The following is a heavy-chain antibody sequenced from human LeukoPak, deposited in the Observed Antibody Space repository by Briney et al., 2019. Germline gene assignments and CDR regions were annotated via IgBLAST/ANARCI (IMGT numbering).Heavy chain of an antibody. J-gene: IGHJ4*02. CDR3: ARTYDSSGYYYEDY. V-gene: IGHV3-33*01. CDR1: GFTFSSYG. Sequence: PGGSLRLSCAASGFTFSSYGMPWVRQAPGKGLEWVAVIWYDGSNKYYADSVKGRFTISRDNSKNTLYLQMNSLRAEDTAVYYCARTYDSSGYYYEDYWGQGTLVTVSS. CDR2: IWYDGSNK. D-gene: IGHD3-22*01.